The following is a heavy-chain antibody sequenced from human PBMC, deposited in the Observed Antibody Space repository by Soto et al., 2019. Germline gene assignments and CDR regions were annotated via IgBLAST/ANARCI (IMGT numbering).Heavy chain of an antibody. Sequence: GGSLRLSCAASGFTFSSYAMSWVRQAPGKGLEWVSAISGSGGSTYYADSVKGRFTTSRDNSKNTLYLQMNSLRAEDTAVYYCAKGEIYSYGYHYGMDVWGQGTTVTVSS. CDR3: AKGEIYSYGYHYGMDV. J-gene: IGHJ6*02. V-gene: IGHV3-23*01. CDR2: ISGSGGST. CDR1: GFTFSSYA. D-gene: IGHD5-18*01.